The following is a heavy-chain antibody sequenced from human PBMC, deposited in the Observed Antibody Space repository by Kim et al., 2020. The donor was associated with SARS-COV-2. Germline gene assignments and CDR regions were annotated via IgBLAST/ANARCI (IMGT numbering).Heavy chain of an antibody. D-gene: IGHD3-22*01. J-gene: IGHJ3*01. V-gene: IGHV3-53*01. CDR1: GLSVSRNY. CDR2: IYSGGTT. Sequence: GGSLRLSCAASGLSVSRNYMMWVRQAPGKGLEWVSVIYSGGTTYYADSVEGRFSISRDNSKNTVYLQVNSLRAEDTAVYYCARVVRNFYDSSGYTWDGFDVWGQGTMVTVSS. CDR3: ARVVRNFYDSSGYTWDGFDV.